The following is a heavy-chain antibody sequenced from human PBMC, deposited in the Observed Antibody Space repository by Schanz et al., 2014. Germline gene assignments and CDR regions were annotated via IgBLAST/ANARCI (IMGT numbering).Heavy chain of an antibody. CDR1: GGTFSRLT. CDR2: IIPVLAIA. J-gene: IGHJ3*02. D-gene: IGHD2-15*01. Sequence: QVQLVQSGADVKKPGSSVRVSCKASGGTFSRLTFSWVRQAPGQGLEWMGRIIPVLAIADYAQKFQGRVTITADKSTSTAYMELSSLRSDDTAVYYCARGGGPEDVFDIWGQGTILTVSS. CDR3: ARGGGPEDVFDI. V-gene: IGHV1-69*02.